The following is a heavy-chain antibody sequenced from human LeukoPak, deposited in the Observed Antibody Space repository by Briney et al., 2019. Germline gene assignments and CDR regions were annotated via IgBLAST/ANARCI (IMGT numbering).Heavy chain of an antibody. CDR1: GFTFSSYG. CDR3: ARDRGYSSFDY. CDR2: IKADGSEI. Sequence: GRSLRLSCAAPGFTFSSYGMHWVRQAPGKGLEWVANIKADGSEINYVDSVKGRFTISRDNAKNSLYLQMNSLRVEDTAVYYCARDRGYSSFDYWGQGTLVTVSS. D-gene: IGHD3-22*01. J-gene: IGHJ4*02. V-gene: IGHV3-7*01.